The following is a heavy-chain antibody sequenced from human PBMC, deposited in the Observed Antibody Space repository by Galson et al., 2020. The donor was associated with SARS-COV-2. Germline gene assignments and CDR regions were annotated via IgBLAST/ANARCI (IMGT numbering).Heavy chain of an antibody. CDR3: ARIYCSGGSCFPGPLYYFDY. J-gene: IGHJ4*02. CDR1: GFTFRSYS. D-gene: IGHD2-15*01. Sequence: GGSLRLSCAASGFTFRSYSMNWVRQAPGKGLEWVSSISSSSSYIYYADSVKGRFTISRDNAKNSLYLQMNSLRAEDTAVYYCARIYCSGGSCFPGPLYYFDYWGQGTLVTVSS. V-gene: IGHV3-21*01. CDR2: ISSSSSYI.